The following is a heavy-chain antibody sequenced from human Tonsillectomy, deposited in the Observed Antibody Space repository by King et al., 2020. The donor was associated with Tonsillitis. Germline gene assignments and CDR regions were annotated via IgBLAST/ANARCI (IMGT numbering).Heavy chain of an antibody. V-gene: IGHV4-61*02. CDR1: GGSISSGSYY. J-gene: IGHJ4*02. CDR3: AISIAARPFDY. Sequence: VQLQESGPGLVKPSQTLSLTCSVSGGSISSGSYYCSWIRQPAGRGLEWIGRMYISGSINYNPSLKSRVTMSVDTSKIQFSLNLRSATAADTAVYYCAISIAARPFDYWGQGILVTVSS. D-gene: IGHD6-6*01. CDR2: MYISGSI.